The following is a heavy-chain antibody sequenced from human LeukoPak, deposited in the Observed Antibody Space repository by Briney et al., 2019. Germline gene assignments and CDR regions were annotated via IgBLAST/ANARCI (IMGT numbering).Heavy chain of an antibody. CDR3: VKGSEGYSDSKSDY. Sequence: SGRSLRLSRAASVFTFSSYSMHWVRQPSGKGLEYVSTINNNGGKTYYADSVKGRFTISRDNAKNRLYLQMSSLRAEDTAVYYCVKGSEGYSDSKSDYWGQGTLVTVSS. CDR1: VFTFSSYS. CDR2: INNNGGKT. V-gene: IGHV3-64D*09. D-gene: IGHD3-22*01. J-gene: IGHJ4*02.